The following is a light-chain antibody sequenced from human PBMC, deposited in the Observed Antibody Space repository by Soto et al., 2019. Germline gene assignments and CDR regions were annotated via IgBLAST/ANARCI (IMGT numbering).Light chain of an antibody. CDR3: SSYTSSSTWV. CDR2: EVT. V-gene: IGLV2-14*01. CDR1: SSDVGGYNY. Sequence: QSVLTQPASVSGSPGQSITISCTGTSSDVGGYNYVSWSQQHPGKAPKVMIYEVTNRPSGVSNRFSGSKSGNTASLTISGLQAEDEADYYCSSYTSSSTWVFGGGTKVTVL. J-gene: IGLJ3*02.